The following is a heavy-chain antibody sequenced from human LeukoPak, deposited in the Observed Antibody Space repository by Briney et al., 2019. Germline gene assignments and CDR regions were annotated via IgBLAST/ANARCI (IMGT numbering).Heavy chain of an antibody. J-gene: IGHJ4*02. CDR2: TYYRSKWYN. Sequence: SQTLSLTCTISGDSVSSNSAAWNWIRQSPSRGLEWLGRTYYRSKWYNDYAMSVKSRITMSPYTSKNQFFLQLNSVTPEDTAVYYCARDRSRAYHFDYWGQGTLVTVSS. D-gene: IGHD2-15*01. V-gene: IGHV6-1*01. CDR3: ARDRSRAYHFDY. CDR1: GDSVSSNSAA.